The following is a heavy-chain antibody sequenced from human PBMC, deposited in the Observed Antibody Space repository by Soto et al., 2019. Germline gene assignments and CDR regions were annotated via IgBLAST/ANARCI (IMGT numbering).Heavy chain of an antibody. CDR2: IYYSGST. D-gene: IGHD6-6*01. V-gene: IGHV4-39*01. J-gene: IGHJ5*02. Sequence: QLLESGPGLVKPSETLSLTCTVSGGSISSSSYYWGWIRQPPGKGLEWIGSIYYSGSTYYNPSLKSRVTISVDTSKNQFSLKLSSVTAADTAVYYCARQGAAQVEGWFDPWGQGTLVTVSS. CDR3: ARQGAAQVEGWFDP. CDR1: GGSISSSSYY.